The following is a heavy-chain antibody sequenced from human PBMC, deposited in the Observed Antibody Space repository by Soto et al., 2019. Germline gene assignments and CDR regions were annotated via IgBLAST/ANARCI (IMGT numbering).Heavy chain of an antibody. CDR1: GGTFSSYA. V-gene: IGHV1-69*01. CDR2: IIPIFGTA. Sequence: QVQLVQSGAEVKKPGSSVTVSCKASGGTFSSYAISWVRQAPGQGLEWMGGIIPIFGTANYAQKFQGRVTITADESTSTAYMELSSLRSEDTAVYYCARVGTSSSSRHYDYWRQGTLFTVSS. D-gene: IGHD6-6*01. J-gene: IGHJ4*02. CDR3: ARVGTSSSSRHYDY.